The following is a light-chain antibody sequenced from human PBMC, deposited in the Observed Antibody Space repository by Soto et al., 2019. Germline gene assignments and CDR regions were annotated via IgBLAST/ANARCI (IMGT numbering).Light chain of an antibody. Sequence: EIVLTQSPGTLSLSPGERATLSCRASQSVTSSYLAWYQQKPGQAPRLLIYGASSRATGIPDRFSGSGSGTGFTLTISRLEPGDLAVYYCQQYGSSPLTFGGGTKVEI. CDR1: QSVTSSY. CDR2: GAS. J-gene: IGKJ4*01. V-gene: IGKV3-20*01. CDR3: QQYGSSPLT.